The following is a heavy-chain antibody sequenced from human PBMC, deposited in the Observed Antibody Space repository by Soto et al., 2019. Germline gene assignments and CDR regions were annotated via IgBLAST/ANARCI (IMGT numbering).Heavy chain of an antibody. CDR3: ARDVRQYSGSSPVGMDV. D-gene: IGHD1-26*01. CDR2: ISSSSSTI. Sequence: GGSLRLSCAASGFTFSSYSMNWVRQAPGKGLEWVSYISSSSSTIYYADSVKGRFTISRDNAKNSLYLQMNSLRDEDTAVYYCARDVRQYSGSSPVGMDVWGQGTTVTVSS. J-gene: IGHJ6*02. V-gene: IGHV3-48*02. CDR1: GFTFSSYS.